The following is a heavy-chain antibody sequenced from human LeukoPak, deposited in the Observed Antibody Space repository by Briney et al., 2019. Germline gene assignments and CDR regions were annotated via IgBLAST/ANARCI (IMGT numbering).Heavy chain of an antibody. J-gene: IGHJ3*02. CDR1: GYTFTTSW. CDR2: IYLGDSET. V-gene: IGHV5-51*01. CDR3: ARQAHYRPRGHDAFDI. D-gene: IGHD1-26*01. Sequence: GESLKISCKGSGYTFTTSWIAWVRQMPGKSLEWMGIIYLGDSETRYSPSFQGQVTISADKSISTAYLQWSSLTAPGTAMYYCARQAHYRPRGHDAFDIWGQGTMVTVSS.